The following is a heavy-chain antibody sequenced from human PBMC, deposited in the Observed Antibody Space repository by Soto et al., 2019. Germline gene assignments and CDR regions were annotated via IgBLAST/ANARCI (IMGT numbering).Heavy chain of an antibody. V-gene: IGHV1-18*01. CDR1: GYTFTSYG. J-gene: IGHJ5*02. CDR3: ARGGGVVVPAANRWFDP. Sequence: ASVKVSCKASGYTFTSYGISWVRQAPGQGLEWMGWISAYNGNTNYAQKLQGRVTMTTDTSMSTAYMELRSLRSDDTAVYYCARGGGVVVPAANRWFDPWGQGTLVTVSS. CDR2: ISAYNGNT. D-gene: IGHD2-2*01.